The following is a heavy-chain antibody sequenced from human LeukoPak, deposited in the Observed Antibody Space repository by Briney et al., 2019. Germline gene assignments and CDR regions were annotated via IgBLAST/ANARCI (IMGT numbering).Heavy chain of an antibody. D-gene: IGHD3-16*01. CDR2: IGPKNGGT. CDR3: ATDEGG. J-gene: IGHJ1*01. CDR1: GYTFTGYY. Sequence: ASVKVSCKASGYTFTGYYMHWVRQAPGQGLEWMGFIGPKNGGTNYAQKFQGRVTLTRDTSISTAYMELSSLRSDDTAVYHCATDEGGWGQGTLVTVSS. V-gene: IGHV1-2*02.